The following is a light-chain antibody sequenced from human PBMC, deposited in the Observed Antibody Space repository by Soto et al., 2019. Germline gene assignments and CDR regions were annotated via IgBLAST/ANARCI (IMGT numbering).Light chain of an antibody. V-gene: IGLV1-51*01. Sequence: QSVLTQPPSVSAAPGQKVTISCSRSSSNIGNSYVYWYQQVPGTAPKLLIYDDDKRPSGIPDRFSGSKSGTSATLGITELQTGDEADYYCGTWDSSLSAYVFGTGTKLTVL. CDR2: DDD. J-gene: IGLJ1*01. CDR1: SSNIGNSY. CDR3: GTWDSSLSAYV.